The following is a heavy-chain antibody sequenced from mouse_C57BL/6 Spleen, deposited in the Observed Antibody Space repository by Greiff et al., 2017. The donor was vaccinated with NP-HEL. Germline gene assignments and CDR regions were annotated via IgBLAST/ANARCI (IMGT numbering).Heavy chain of an antibody. CDR3: ARRSNYGYWYFDV. Sequence: EVQRVESGGGLVKPGGSLKLSCAASGFTFSDYGMHWVRQAPEKGLEWVAYISSGSSTIYYADTVKGRFTISRDNAKNTLFLQMTSLRSEDTAMYYCARRSNYGYWYFDVWGTGTTVTVSS. J-gene: IGHJ1*03. CDR1: GFTFSDYG. D-gene: IGHD2-5*01. CDR2: ISSGSSTI. V-gene: IGHV5-17*01.